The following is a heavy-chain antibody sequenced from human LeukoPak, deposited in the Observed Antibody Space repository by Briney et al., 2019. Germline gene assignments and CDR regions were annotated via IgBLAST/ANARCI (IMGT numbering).Heavy chain of an antibody. CDR3: ARAGGYDSSGYYSYYYYYMDV. J-gene: IGHJ6*03. D-gene: IGHD3-22*01. V-gene: IGHV4-4*07. CDR1: GGSISSYY. CDR2: IYTSGST. Sequence: PSETLSLTCTVSGGSISSYYWSWIRQPAGKGLEWIGRIYTSGSTNYNPSLKSRVTMSVDTSKNQFSLKLSSVTAADTAVYYCARAGGYDSSGYYSYYYYYMDVWGKGTTVTVSS.